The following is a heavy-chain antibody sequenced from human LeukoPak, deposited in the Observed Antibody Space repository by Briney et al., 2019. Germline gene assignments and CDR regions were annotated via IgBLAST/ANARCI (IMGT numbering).Heavy chain of an antibody. CDR1: GGSFRGYY. J-gene: IGHJ5*02. CDR2: IYYTGST. D-gene: IGHD3-22*01. Sequence: PSETLSLTCAVYGGSFRGYYWSWLRQPPGKGLEWIGYIYYTGSTNSNPSLKSRVTVSVDTSMNQFSLKLSSMTAADTAVYYCARLDRSGYEMGGTWFDPWGQGTLVTVYS. V-gene: IGHV4-59*08. CDR3: ARLDRSGYEMGGTWFDP.